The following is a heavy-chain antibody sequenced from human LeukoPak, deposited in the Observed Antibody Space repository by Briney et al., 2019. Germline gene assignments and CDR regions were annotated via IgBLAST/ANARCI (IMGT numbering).Heavy chain of an antibody. CDR2: IKPDGGKE. CDR3: SRRVDTLMSAFDY. CDR1: GYTFSRYW. D-gene: IGHD5-18*01. Sequence: GGSLRLSCAASGYTFSRYWMSWVRQAPGTGLEWVANIKPDGGKEYYVDSVKGRFTISRDNAKNSLYMQMNSLKAGDTAVYYCSRRVDTLMSAFDYWGQGALVTVSS. J-gene: IGHJ4*02. V-gene: IGHV3-7*05.